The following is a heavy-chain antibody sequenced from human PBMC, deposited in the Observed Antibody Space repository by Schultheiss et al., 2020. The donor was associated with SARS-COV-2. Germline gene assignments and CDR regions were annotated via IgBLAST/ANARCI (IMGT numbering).Heavy chain of an antibody. CDR2: INPNSGGT. CDR3: VWELKD. Sequence: GESLKISCKASGYTFTGYYMHWVRQAPGQGLEWMGWINPNSGGTNYAQKFQGRVTMTTDTSTSTAYMELRSLRSDDTAVYYCVWELKDWGQGTLVTVSS. D-gene: IGHD1-26*01. CDR1: GYTFTGYY. V-gene: IGHV1-2*02. J-gene: IGHJ4*02.